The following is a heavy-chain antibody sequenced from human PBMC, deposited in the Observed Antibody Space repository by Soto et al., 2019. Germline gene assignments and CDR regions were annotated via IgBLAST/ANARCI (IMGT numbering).Heavy chain of an antibody. Sequence: TLWHSCTVSSRTTSCGGYYWRWLHQNPGKGLEWIGYIYYSGSTYYNPSLKSRVTISVDTSKNQFSLKLSSVTAADTAVYYCARSLSSSSVPNIDSYYYGMDVWGQGTTVT. J-gene: IGHJ6*02. D-gene: IGHD6-6*01. CDR3: ARSLSSSSVPNIDSYYYGMDV. CDR2: IYYSGST. CDR1: SRTTSCGGYY. V-gene: IGHV4-31*03.